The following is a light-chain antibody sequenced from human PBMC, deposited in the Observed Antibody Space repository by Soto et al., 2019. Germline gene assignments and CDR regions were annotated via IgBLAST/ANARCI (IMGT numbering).Light chain of an antibody. V-gene: IGKV3-20*01. CDR1: QSLTNNY. Sequence: EIVLTQSPGTLSLSPGERATLSCRASQSLTNNYLAWYQHKPGQAPRLLIHGASSRAAGIPDRFSGSGSGTDFTLTITRLEPEDVAVYYCQQYGTSPPDTFGQGTRLEIK. CDR3: QQYGTSPPDT. CDR2: GAS. J-gene: IGKJ5*01.